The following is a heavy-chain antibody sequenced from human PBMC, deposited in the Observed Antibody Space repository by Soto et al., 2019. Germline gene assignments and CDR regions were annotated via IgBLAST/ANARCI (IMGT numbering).Heavy chain of an antibody. D-gene: IGHD3-9*01. J-gene: IGHJ6*02. CDR3: ARYFDWIYGMDV. V-gene: IGHV4-59*01. Sequence: SETLSLTCTVSGGSISSYYWSWIRQPPGKGLEWIGYIYYSGSTNYNPSLKSRVTISVDTSKNQFSLKLSSVTAADTAVYYCARYFDWIYGMDVWGQGTTVTVSS. CDR1: GGSISSYY. CDR2: IYYSGST.